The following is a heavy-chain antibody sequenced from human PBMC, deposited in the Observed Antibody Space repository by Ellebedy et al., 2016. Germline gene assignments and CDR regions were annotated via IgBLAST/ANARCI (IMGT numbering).Heavy chain of an antibody. CDR2: IYYSGST. V-gene: IGHV4-39*07. D-gene: IGHD6-19*01. CDR3: ARDRSSGWYAAPDY. J-gene: IGHJ4*02. Sequence: SETLSLTCTVSGGSISSSSYYWGWIRQPPGKGLEWIGSIYYSGSTYYNPSLKSRVTISVDTSKNQFSLKLGSVTAADTAVYYCARDRSSGWYAAPDYWGQGTLVTVSS. CDR1: GGSISSSSYY.